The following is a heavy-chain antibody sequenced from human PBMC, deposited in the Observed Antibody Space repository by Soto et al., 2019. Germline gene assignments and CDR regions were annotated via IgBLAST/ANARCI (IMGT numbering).Heavy chain of an antibody. CDR1: GGSISGSLYY. CDR2: IFYGRCT. Sequence: QLQLQESGPGLVKPSETLSLTCTVSGGSISGSLYYWGWIRQPPGKGLEWIGRIFYGRCTYYNPSLKSRVTISVDTSKNQFSLKLSSVTAADTAVYYCARLGGYSGYDPFDPWGQGTLVTVSS. CDR3: ARLGGYSGYDPFDP. V-gene: IGHV4-39*01. J-gene: IGHJ5*02. D-gene: IGHD5-12*01.